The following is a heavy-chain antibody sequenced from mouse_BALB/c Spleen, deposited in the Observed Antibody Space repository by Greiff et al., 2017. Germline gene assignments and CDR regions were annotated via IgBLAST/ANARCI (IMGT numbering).Heavy chain of an antibody. CDR3: ARGAYDGDFDY. D-gene: IGHD2-12*01. V-gene: IGHV3-2*02. CDR2: ISYSGST. Sequence: DVKLQESGPGLVKPSQSLSLTCTVTGYSITSDYAWNWIRQFPGNKLEWMGYISYSGSTSYNPSLKSRISITRDTSKNQFFLQLNSVTTEDTATYYCARGAYDGDFDYWGQGTTLTVSS. J-gene: IGHJ2*01. CDR1: GYSITSDYA.